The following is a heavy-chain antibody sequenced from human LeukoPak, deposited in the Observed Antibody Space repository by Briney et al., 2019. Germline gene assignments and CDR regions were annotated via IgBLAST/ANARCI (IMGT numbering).Heavy chain of an antibody. V-gene: IGHV3-9*01. D-gene: IGHD6-19*01. J-gene: IGHJ5*02. CDR1: GFTFDDYA. CDR2: ISWNSGSI. CDR3: ANSGWYP. Sequence: GGSLRLSCAASGFTFDDYAMHWVRQAPGKGLEWVSGISWNSGSIGYADSVKGRLTISRDNAKNSLYLQMNSLRAEDTALYYCANSGWYPWGQGTLVTVSS.